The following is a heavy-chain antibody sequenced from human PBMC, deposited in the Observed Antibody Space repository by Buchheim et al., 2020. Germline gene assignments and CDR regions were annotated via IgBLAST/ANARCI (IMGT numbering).Heavy chain of an antibody. J-gene: IGHJ6*02. CDR3: AREYDRKGGYSYLYGMDV. CDR1: GFTLSNYS. Sequence: EVQLVESGGGFVQPGGSLRLSCAASGFTLSNYSMNWVRQAPGKGLEWMAYISSGSGTIYYVDSVEGRFTISRDNAKNSLYLQMNSLRAEDTAVYYCAREYDRKGGYSYLYGMDVWGQGTT. V-gene: IGHV3-48*01. D-gene: IGHD3-22*01. CDR2: ISSGSGTI.